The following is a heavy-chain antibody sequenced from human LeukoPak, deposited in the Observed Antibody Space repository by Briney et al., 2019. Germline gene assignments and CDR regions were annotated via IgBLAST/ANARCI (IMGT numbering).Heavy chain of an antibody. CDR1: GGSFSGYY. V-gene: IGHV4-34*01. CDR2: INHSGST. D-gene: IGHD3-10*01. Sequence: SETLSLTCAVYGGSFSGYYWSWIRQPPGKGLEWIGEINHSGSTNYNPSLKSRVTISVDTSKNQFSLKLSSVTAADTAVYYCARFLGYGSGSYQPIDYWGQGTLVTVSS. CDR3: ARFLGYGSGSYQPIDY. J-gene: IGHJ4*02.